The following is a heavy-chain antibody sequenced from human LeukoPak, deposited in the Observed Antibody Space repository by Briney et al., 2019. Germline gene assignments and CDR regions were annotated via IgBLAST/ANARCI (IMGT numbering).Heavy chain of an antibody. CDR1: GGSISSSSYY. V-gene: IGHV4-39*07. Sequence: SETLSLTCTVSGGSISSSSYYWGWIRQPPGKGLEWIGSIYYSGSTYYNPSLESRVTISVDTSKNQFSLKLSSVTAADTAVYYCAGPPTGIAAAGHPVAEYFQHWGQGTLVTVSS. J-gene: IGHJ1*01. D-gene: IGHD6-13*01. CDR2: IYYSGST. CDR3: AGPPTGIAAAGHPVAEYFQH.